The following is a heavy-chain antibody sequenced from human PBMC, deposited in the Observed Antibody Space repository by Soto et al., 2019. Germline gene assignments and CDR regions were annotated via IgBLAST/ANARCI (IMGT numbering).Heavy chain of an antibody. CDR2: VSAGGGST. J-gene: IGHJ6*02. CDR1: GFTFSSYA. Sequence: GGSLRLSCATSGFTFSSYAMSWVRQAPGKGLEWVSVVSAGGGSTSYADSVKGRFTISRDNSKNTVYLQMNSLRAEDTAVYYCANAAAGTRYYYYGMDVWGQGTTVTVSS. CDR3: ANAAAGTRYYYYGMDV. D-gene: IGHD6-13*01. V-gene: IGHV3-23*01.